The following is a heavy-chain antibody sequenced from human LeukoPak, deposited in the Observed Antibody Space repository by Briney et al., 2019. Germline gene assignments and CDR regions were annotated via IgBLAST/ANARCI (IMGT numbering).Heavy chain of an antibody. CDR1: GFTFSVSV. D-gene: IGHD3-10*01. V-gene: IGHV3-64*01. CDR2: ISSNGGST. Sequence: GGSLRLSCAASGFTFSVSVMHWVRQAPGKGLEYVSVISSNGGSTSYANPVKGRFTISRDNSKNTLYLQTGSLRAEDMAVYYCARDLSGGGLDYWGQGTLVTVSS. J-gene: IGHJ4*02. CDR3: ARDLSGGGLDY.